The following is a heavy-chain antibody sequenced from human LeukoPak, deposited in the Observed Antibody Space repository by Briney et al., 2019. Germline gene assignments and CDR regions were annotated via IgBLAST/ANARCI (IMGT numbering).Heavy chain of an antibody. Sequence: ASVKDSCKASGYTFTSYAMHWVRQAPGQRLEWMGWINAGNGNTKYSQKFQGRVTITRDTSASTAYMELSSLRSEDTAVYYCANAEIAAADYYLDYWGQGTLVTASS. J-gene: IGHJ4*02. CDR3: ANAEIAAADYYLDY. CDR2: INAGNGNT. CDR1: GYTFTSYA. V-gene: IGHV1-3*01. D-gene: IGHD6-13*01.